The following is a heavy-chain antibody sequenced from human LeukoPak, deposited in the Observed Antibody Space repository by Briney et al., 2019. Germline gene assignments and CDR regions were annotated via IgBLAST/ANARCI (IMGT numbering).Heavy chain of an antibody. CDR1: GFTFSSYG. D-gene: IGHD3-3*01. CDR3: ARGVFDFWSGYYVTFDY. J-gene: IGHJ4*02. CDR2: IWYDGSNK. V-gene: IGHV3-33*01. Sequence: GGSLRLSCAASGFTFSSYGMHWVRQAPGKGLEWVAVIWYDGSNKYYADSVKGRFTISRDNSKNTLYLQMNSLRAEDTAVYYCARGVFDFWSGYYVTFDYWGQGTLVTVSS.